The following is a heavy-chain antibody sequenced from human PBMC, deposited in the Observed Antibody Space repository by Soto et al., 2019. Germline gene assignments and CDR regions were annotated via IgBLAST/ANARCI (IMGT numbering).Heavy chain of an antibody. Sequence: QVQLQESGPGLVKPSQTLSLTCTVSGGSISSGDYYWSWIRQPPGKGLEWIGYIYYSGSTYYNPPIKRRVTISVDTSKNQLSRKLSSVTAADTAVYYCARDLGESSGYDFYSYYGMDVWGQGTTVTVSS. D-gene: IGHD5-12*01. CDR3: ARDLGESSGYDFYSYYGMDV. V-gene: IGHV4-30-4*01. J-gene: IGHJ6*02. CDR1: GGSISSGDYY. CDR2: IYYSGST.